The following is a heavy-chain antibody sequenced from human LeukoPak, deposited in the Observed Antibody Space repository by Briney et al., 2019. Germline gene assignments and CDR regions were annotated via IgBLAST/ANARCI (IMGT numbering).Heavy chain of an antibody. J-gene: IGHJ4*02. D-gene: IGHD3-10*01. Sequence: GGSLRLSCAASGFTFSSYWMSWVRQAPGKGPEWVANINQDGSEKYYVDSVKGRVTISRDNTQHSLYLQMTSLRGEDPAVYYCSLVDGWLFHGSGSCVHWGQGTLVTVSS. CDR3: SLVDGWLFHGSGSCVH. V-gene: IGHV3-7*03. CDR1: GFTFSSYW. CDR2: INQDGSEK.